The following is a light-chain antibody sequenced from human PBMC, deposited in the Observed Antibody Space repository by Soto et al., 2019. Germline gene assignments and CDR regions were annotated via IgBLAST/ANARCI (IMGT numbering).Light chain of an antibody. CDR1: SSDVGGYNY. Sequence: QSALTQPRSVSGSPGQSVTISCTGTSSDVGGYNYVSWYQQHPGKAPKVMIYDVSKRPSGVPDRFSGSKSGNTASLTISGLQAEDEADYYCSSYAGSSSTYVVFGGGTKLTVL. J-gene: IGLJ2*01. CDR2: DVS. CDR3: SSYAGSSSTYVV. V-gene: IGLV2-11*01.